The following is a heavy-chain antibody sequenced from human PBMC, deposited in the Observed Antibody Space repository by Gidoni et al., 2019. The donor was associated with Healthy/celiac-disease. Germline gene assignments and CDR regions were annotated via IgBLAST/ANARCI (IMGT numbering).Heavy chain of an antibody. Sequence: QVQLVQSGAEVKKPGASVKVSCKASGYTFTSYYMHWVRQAPGQGLEWMGIINPGGGSTSYAQKFQGRVTMTRDTSTSTVYMELSSLRSEDTAVYYCARDSPEPFRPLVRGLMDVWGKGTTVTVSS. CDR3: ARDSPEPFRPLVRGLMDV. CDR1: GYTFTSYY. D-gene: IGHD3-10*01. V-gene: IGHV1-46*01. J-gene: IGHJ6*03. CDR2: INPGGGST.